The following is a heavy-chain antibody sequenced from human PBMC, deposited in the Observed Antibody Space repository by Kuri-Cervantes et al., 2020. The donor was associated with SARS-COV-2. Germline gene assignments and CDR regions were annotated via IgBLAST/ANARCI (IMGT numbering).Heavy chain of an antibody. D-gene: IGHD3-3*01. CDR2: IKSKTDGGTT. Sequence: GSLRLSCAASGFTFSNAWMSWVRQAPGKGLEWVGRIKSKTDGGTTDYAAPVKGRFTISRDDSKNTLYLQMNSLKTEDTAVYYCTTDLPITIFGVVYYYYYMDVWGKGTTVTVSS. CDR1: GFTFSNAW. CDR3: TTDLPITIFGVVYYYYYMDV. V-gene: IGHV3-15*01. J-gene: IGHJ6*03.